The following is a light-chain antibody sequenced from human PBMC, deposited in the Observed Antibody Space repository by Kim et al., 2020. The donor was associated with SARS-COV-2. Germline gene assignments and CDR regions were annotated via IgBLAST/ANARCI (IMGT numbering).Light chain of an antibody. V-gene: IGKV3-20*01. J-gene: IGKJ1*01. CDR3: QQYGDSPKT. CDR2: DVS. CDR1: QRVTSTY. Sequence: SPGERATLSCRASQRVTSTYLAWYQQSPGQAPRLLISDVSSRATGIPDRFSGNGSGTDFTLTISRLEPEDFVMYYCQQYGDSPKTFGQGTKVDIK.